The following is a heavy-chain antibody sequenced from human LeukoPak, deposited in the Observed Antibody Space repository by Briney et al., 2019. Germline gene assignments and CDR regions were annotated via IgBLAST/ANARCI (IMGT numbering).Heavy chain of an antibody. CDR1: GGSISSGGYY. J-gene: IGHJ5*02. Sequence: SQTLSLTCTVSGGSISSGGYYWSWIRQHPGKGLEWIGYIYYSGSTNYNPSLKSRVTISVDTSKNQFSLKLSSVTAADTAVYYCARSSGWLQRFDPWGQGTLVTVSS. D-gene: IGHD6-19*01. CDR3: ARSSGWLQRFDP. CDR2: IYYSGST. V-gene: IGHV4-31*03.